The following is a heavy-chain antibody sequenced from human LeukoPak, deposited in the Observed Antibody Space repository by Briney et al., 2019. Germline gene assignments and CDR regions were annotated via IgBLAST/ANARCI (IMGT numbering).Heavy chain of an antibody. CDR3: AKGFKWASGSYDY. Sequence: PGGSLRLSCVASGFGLSAYAMHWVRQVPGKGLEWVAVISYDGSNKYYADSVKGRFTISRDNSKNTLYLQMNSLRAEDTAVYYCAKGFKWASGSYDYWGQGTLVTVSS. CDR1: GFGLSAYA. CDR2: ISYDGSNK. D-gene: IGHD1-26*01. J-gene: IGHJ4*02. V-gene: IGHV3-30-3*01.